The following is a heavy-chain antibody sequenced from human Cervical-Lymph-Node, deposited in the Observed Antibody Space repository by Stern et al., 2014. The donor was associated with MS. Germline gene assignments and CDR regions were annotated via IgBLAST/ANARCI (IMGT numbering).Heavy chain of an antibody. V-gene: IGHV1-8*01. CDR1: GYTFTSYD. CDR2: MNPYSGNA. Sequence: DQLVESGAEVKKPGASVKVSCKASGYTFTSYDINWVRQGTGQGLEWMGWMNPYSGNAVYAQKFQGRVPMTRDTSTSTAYLELTSLRSEDTAVFYCARGRELLSLDYWGQGTLVTVSS. CDR3: ARGRELLSLDY. J-gene: IGHJ4*02. D-gene: IGHD1-26*01.